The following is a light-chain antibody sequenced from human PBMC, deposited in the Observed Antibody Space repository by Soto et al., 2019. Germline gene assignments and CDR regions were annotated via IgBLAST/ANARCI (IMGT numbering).Light chain of an antibody. CDR2: DAS. Sequence: EIVLTQSPATLSLSPGERATLSCRASQSVSNYLAWYQQKPGQAPRLLIYDASTRATGIPARFSGSGSGTEFTLTISSREPEDVAVYYCQQRSDWPPLTFGGGTKVEIK. CDR3: QQRSDWPPLT. CDR1: QSVSNY. V-gene: IGKV3-11*01. J-gene: IGKJ4*01.